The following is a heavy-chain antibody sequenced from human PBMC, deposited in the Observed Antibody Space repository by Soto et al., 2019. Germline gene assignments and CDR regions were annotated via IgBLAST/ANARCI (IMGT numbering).Heavy chain of an antibody. V-gene: IGHV4-59*02. J-gene: IGHJ4*02. CDR1: GGSVSRYY. CDR2: IYYTGNT. CDR3: AVYHRSNEAGFTLDS. Sequence: SETLSLTCSVSGGSVSRYYWSWIRRPPGKGLEWIGYIYYTGNTYYNPSLESRISMSVDISKNQFSLRLTSVTTAATAAYYCAVYHRSNEAGFTLDSWGQGILVTVSS. D-gene: IGHD3-10*01.